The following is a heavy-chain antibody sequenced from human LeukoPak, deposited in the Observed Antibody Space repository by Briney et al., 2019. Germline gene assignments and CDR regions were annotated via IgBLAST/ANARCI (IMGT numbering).Heavy chain of an antibody. CDR2: IVPIIGRA. Sequence: GASVKVSCKASGGTFSNYAISWVRQAPGQGLEWMGAIVPIIGRANYAQRFQGRVTIIADESTSTVYMELSSLTSEDTAVYYCARARHSYHDSSGYYYAFDYWGQGTLVTVSS. CDR1: GGTFSNYA. J-gene: IGHJ4*02. D-gene: IGHD3-22*01. CDR3: ARARHSYHDSSGYYYAFDY. V-gene: IGHV1-69*01.